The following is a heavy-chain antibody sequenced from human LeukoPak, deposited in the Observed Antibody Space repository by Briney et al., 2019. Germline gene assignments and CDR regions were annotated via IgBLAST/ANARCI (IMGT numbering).Heavy chain of an antibody. V-gene: IGHV3-9*01. D-gene: IGHD3-10*01. CDR1: GFTFSSCA. CDR3: AKDRFGEINHWFDP. CDR2: ISWNSGSI. Sequence: GGSLILSCAASGFTFSSCAMSWVRQAPGKVLEWVSGISWNSGSIGYAGSVKGRFTISRDNAKNSLYLQMNSLRAEDTALYYCAKDRFGEINHWFDPWGQGTLVAVSS. J-gene: IGHJ5*02.